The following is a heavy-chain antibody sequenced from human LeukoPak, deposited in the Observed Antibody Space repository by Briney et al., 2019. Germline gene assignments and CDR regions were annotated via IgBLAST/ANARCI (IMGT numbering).Heavy chain of an antibody. V-gene: IGHV3-64*01. J-gene: IGHJ1*01. CDR3: ARIPEY. Sequence: PGGSLRLSCAASGFDFSTYAMHWVRLAPGKGLEFVSAISKSGDDTSYGNDVKGRFTISRDNIKNTVDLEMGSLRADDTAIYYCARIPEYWGQGTVVTVSS. CDR1: GFDFSTYA. CDR2: ISKSGDDT. D-gene: IGHD2-2*01.